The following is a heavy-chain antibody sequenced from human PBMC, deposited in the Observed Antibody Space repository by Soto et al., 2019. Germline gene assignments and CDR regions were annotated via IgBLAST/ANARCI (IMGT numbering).Heavy chain of an antibody. CDR1: GFTFTSSA. V-gene: IGHV1-58*01. J-gene: IGHJ4*02. CDR3: AADGLHYDFWSHFDY. Sequence: SVKVSCKASGFTFTSSAVQWVLQARGQRLEWIGWIVVGSGNTNYAQKFQERVTITRDMSTSTAYMELSSLGSEDTAVYYCAADGLHYDFWSHFDYWGQGTLVTVSS. D-gene: IGHD3-3*01. CDR2: IVVGSGNT.